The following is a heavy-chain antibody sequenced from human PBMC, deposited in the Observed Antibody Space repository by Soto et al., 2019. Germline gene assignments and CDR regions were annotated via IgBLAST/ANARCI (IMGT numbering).Heavy chain of an antibody. D-gene: IGHD3-22*01. V-gene: IGHV3-21*01. CDR2: ISSSSSYI. Sequence: PGGSLRLSCAASGFTFSSYSMNWVRQAPGKGLEWVSSISSSSSYIYYADSVKGRFTISRDNAKNSLYLQMNSLRAEETAVYYWAREEGYYDSRPKQLVVFYSWRTPDYYYYGMDVWGQGTTVTVSS. CDR3: AREEGYYDSRPKQLVVFYSWRTPDYYYYGMDV. CDR1: GFTFSSYS. J-gene: IGHJ6*02.